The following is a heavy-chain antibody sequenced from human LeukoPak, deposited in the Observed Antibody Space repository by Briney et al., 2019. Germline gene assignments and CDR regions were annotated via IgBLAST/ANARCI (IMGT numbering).Heavy chain of an antibody. CDR2: IYYSGST. Sequence: KTSETLSLTCTVSGGSISSSSYYWGWIRQPPGKGLEWIGSIYYSGSTYYNPSLKSRVTISVDTSKNQFSLKLSSVTAADTAVYYCARNSGIAAADTQDYYYYYGMDVWGQGTTVTVSS. CDR1: GGSISSSSYY. CDR3: ARNSGIAAADTQDYYYYYGMDV. J-gene: IGHJ6*02. D-gene: IGHD6-13*01. V-gene: IGHV4-39*01.